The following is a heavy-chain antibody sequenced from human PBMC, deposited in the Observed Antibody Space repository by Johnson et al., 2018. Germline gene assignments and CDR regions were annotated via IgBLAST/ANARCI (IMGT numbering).Heavy chain of an antibody. D-gene: IGHD2-2*01. J-gene: IGHJ6*03. V-gene: IGHV5-51*01. CDR1: GYSFTSYW. CDR2: IYPGDSDT. Sequence: VQLQESGAEVKKPGESLKICCKGSGYSFTSYWIGWVRQMPGKGLEWMGIIYPGDSDTRYRPSFQGQVTISADKSISTAYLQWSSLKASDTAMYYCARHRKPPAALYRYYYYYMDGWGKGTTVTVSS. CDR3: ARHRKPPAALYRYYYYYMDG.